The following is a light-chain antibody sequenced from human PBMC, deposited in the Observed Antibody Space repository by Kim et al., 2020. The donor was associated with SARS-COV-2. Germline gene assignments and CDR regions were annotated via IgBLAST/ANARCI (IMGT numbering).Light chain of an antibody. J-gene: IGKJ4*01. Sequence: LSPGESATLSCRASQSVSSYLAWYQQKPGQAPRLLIYDASSRATGIPARFSGSGSGTDFTLTISSLEPEDFAVYYCQQRSNWPPLTFGGGTKVEI. V-gene: IGKV3-11*01. CDR1: QSVSSY. CDR2: DAS. CDR3: QQRSNWPPLT.